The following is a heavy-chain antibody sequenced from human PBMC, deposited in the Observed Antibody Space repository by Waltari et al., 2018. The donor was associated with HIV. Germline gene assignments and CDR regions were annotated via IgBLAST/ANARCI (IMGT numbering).Heavy chain of an antibody. CDR3: ARDPGGYSYGYHY. CDR2: IYSGGST. CDR1: GFTVSSNY. J-gene: IGHJ4*02. V-gene: IGHV3-53*01. Sequence: EVQLVESGGGLIQPGGSLRLSCAASGFTVSSNYMSWVRQAPGKGLGWVSVIYSGGSTYYADSVKGRFTISRDNSKNTLYLQMNSLRAEDTAVYYCARDPGGYSYGYHYWGQGTLVTVSS. D-gene: IGHD5-18*01.